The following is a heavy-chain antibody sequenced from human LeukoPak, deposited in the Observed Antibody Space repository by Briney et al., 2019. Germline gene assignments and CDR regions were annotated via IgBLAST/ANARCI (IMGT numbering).Heavy chain of an antibody. CDR1: GFPFSSYA. V-gene: IGHV3-64D*09. J-gene: IGHJ6*02. CDR2: ISDSGGST. D-gene: IGHD2-15*01. Sequence: GGSLRLSCSAPGFPFSSYAMHWVRQAPGKGLEYHSAISDSGGSTYYADSVKGRFTISRDNSKNTLYLQMSSLRAEDTAVYFCVRGYSFGPYGMDVWGQGTTVTVSS. CDR3: VRGYSFGPYGMDV.